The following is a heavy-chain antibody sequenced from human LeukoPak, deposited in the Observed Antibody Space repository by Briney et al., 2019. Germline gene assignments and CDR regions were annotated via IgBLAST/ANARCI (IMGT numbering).Heavy chain of an antibody. J-gene: IGHJ4*02. CDR3: AKDRGWNLFDY. D-gene: IGHD6-19*01. V-gene: IGHV3-30*02. CDR1: GFSFSSYG. Sequence: GGSLRPSCAASGFSFSSYGMHWVRQAPGKGLEWVAFIRYDGSNKYYADSVKGRFTISRDNSKSTLYLQMNSLRAEDTAVYYCAKDRGWNLFDYWGQGTLVTVSS. CDR2: IRYDGSNK.